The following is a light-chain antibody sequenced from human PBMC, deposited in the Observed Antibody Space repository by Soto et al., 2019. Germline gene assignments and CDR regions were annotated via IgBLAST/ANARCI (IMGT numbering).Light chain of an antibody. Sequence: DIQMTQSPSTLSASVGDRVTITCRASQSISSWLAWYQQNPGKAPKLLIYKASSLETGVPSRFSGSGSGTEFTLISSSLQPDDFASYYCQQYGSSSPWTFGQGKKVEIK. J-gene: IGKJ1*01. CDR2: KAS. V-gene: IGKV1-5*03. CDR3: QQYGSSSPWT. CDR1: QSISSW.